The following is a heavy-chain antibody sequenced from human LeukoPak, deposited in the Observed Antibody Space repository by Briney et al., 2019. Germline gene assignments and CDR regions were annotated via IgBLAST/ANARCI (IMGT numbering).Heavy chain of an antibody. D-gene: IGHD3-16*01. CDR2: IYYLGST. CDR1: GGSLSHYY. V-gene: IGHV4-59*08. Sequence: SETLSLTCTVSGGSLSHYYWSWIRQPPGKGLEWIGYIYYLGSTNYSPSLKSRVTISIGTSKKQFSLKLNSVTAADTAVYYCARRGASWFDPWGQGTLVTVSS. CDR3: ARRGASWFDP. J-gene: IGHJ5*02.